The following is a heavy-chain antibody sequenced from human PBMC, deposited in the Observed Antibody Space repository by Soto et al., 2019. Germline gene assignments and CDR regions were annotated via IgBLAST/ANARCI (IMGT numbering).Heavy chain of an antibody. CDR2: VSGYNGDT. CDR3: AKNGQPPYYYYGMDV. J-gene: IGHJ6*02. V-gene: IGHV1-18*01. D-gene: IGHD2-8*01. CDR1: GYTFTRFG. Sequence: ASVKVSCKASGYTFTRFGISWVRQAPGQGLEWMGWVSGYNGDTNYAQKFQGRVTMTVDTSTTTAFMELTSLTSDDRAVYYCAKNGQPPYYYYGMDVWG.